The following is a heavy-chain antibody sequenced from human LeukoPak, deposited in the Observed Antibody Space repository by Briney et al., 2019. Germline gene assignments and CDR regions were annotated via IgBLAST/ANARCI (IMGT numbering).Heavy chain of an antibody. Sequence: GGSLRLSCEASGSTFGNFGMTWVRQAPGRGLQWVSGITGSSTWTYYAASVKGRFTVSRDNSQNTLHLQMNSLRADDTAVYYCARELVSSGTGYFDLWGRGTLVTVSS. CDR3: ARELVSSGTGYFDL. D-gene: IGHD3-10*01. J-gene: IGHJ2*01. CDR1: GSTFGNFG. V-gene: IGHV3-23*01. CDR2: ITGSSTWT.